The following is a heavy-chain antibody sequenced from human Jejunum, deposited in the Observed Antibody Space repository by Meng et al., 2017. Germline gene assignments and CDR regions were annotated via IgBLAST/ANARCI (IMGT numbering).Heavy chain of an antibody. CDR2: ISSDGSNK. CDR1: GGSISNNN. Sequence: QVQLPESGPGLVKPSGTLSLPCAVSGGSISNNNWWSWVRQAPGKGLEWVALISSDGSNKHYADSVKGRFTISRDNSKNTLYLQMNSLRVEDTAFYYCARDRQPFSNFWGLFDYWGQGTLVTVSS. J-gene: IGHJ4*02. V-gene: IGHV3-30*03. CDR3: ARDRQPFSNFWGLFDY. D-gene: IGHD7-27*01.